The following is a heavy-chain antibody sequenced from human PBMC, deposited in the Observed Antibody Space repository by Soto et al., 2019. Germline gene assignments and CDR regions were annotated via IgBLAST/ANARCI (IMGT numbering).Heavy chain of an antibody. D-gene: IGHD2-15*01. CDR2: INPSGGTT. J-gene: IGHJ4*02. Sequence: ASVKVSCKASGYTLTRYNVHWVRQAPGQGLEWMAIINPSGGTTYYVQKFEGRVTLTTDTSTSTVYMELSSLRSDDTAVYYCARVRGGGSEYFFDYWGQGTLVTVSS. CDR3: ARVRGGGSEYFFDY. CDR1: GYTLTRYN. V-gene: IGHV1-46*01.